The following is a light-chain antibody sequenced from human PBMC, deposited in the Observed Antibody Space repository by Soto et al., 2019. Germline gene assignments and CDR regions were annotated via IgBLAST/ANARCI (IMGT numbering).Light chain of an antibody. CDR3: CAYAGSHNYV. CDR1: NNDVGTYIF. V-gene: IGLV2-23*02. CDR2: EVN. Sequence: QAVPTQPASVSGAPGQAIPISCPGTNNDVGTYIFFSWYQQHPGNAPQLMIYEVNKRPSGVFDRFSGSKSGNTASLTISGLQAEDEADYYCCAYAGSHNYVFGNGTKVTVL. J-gene: IGLJ1*01.